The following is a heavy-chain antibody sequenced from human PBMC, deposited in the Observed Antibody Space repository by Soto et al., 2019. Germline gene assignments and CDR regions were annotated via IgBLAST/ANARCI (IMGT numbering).Heavy chain of an antibody. Sequence: PGGSLRLSCAASGFTFSSYWMHWVRQAPGKGLVWVSRINSDGSSTSYADSVKGRFTISRDNAKNTLYLQMNSLRAEDTAVYYCARDLDDILTGYPNPMDYWGQGTLVTVSS. CDR1: GFTFSSYW. J-gene: IGHJ4*02. V-gene: IGHV3-74*01. D-gene: IGHD3-9*01. CDR2: INSDGSST. CDR3: ARDLDDILTGYPNPMDY.